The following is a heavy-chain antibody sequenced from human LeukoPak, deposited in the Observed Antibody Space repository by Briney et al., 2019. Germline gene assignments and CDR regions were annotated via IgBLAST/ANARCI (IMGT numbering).Heavy chain of an antibody. CDR1: GASISSYY. Sequence: SETLSLTCSVSGASISSYYWSWIRQPPGKGLEWIGYIYYSGSTNCNPSLKSRVSLSVDTSKSQFSLKLSSVTAADTAVYYCARHYSSDPFDYWGQGTLVTVSS. CDR2: IYYSGST. V-gene: IGHV4-59*01. CDR3: ARHYSSDPFDY. J-gene: IGHJ4*02. D-gene: IGHD6-19*01.